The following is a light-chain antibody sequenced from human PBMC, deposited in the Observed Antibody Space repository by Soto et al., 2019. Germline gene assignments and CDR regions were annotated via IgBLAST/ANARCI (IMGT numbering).Light chain of an antibody. CDR3: QQSYRLPLT. J-gene: IGKJ4*01. Sequence: DIQMTQTPSSASAFVGESVTITCHASQRISAFLNWYHQKPGKAPTLLIYSASYLQSGVTSNFSGSGSGTDFTLSIVTLQPEDSGTYFCQQSYRLPLTFGGGTKVDI. V-gene: IGKV1-39*01. CDR2: SAS. CDR1: QRISAF.